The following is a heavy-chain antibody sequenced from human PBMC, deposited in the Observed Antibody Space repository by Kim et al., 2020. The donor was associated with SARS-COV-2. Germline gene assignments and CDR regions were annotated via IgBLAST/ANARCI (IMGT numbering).Heavy chain of an antibody. CDR2: T. Sequence: THDDPSLKSRVTISVDTSKNQFSLKLSSVTAADTAVYYCARRRLGAAFDYWGQGTLVTVSS. V-gene: IGHV4-30-2*04. D-gene: IGHD1-26*01. J-gene: IGHJ4*02. CDR3: ARRRLGAAFDY.